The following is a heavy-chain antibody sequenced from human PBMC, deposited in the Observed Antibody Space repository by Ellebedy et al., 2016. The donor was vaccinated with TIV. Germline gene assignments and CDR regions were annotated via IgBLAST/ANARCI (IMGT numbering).Heavy chain of an antibody. J-gene: IGHJ4*02. CDR2: ISYDGRKK. Sequence: GGSLRLSCAASGFTISNSAMHWVRQAPGKGLEWVAAISYDGRKKYYADSVKGRFTISRDNSKHTRYLQMNSLRAEDTAAFYCGRDWSEGGLDYWGQGTLVTVSS. CDR3: GRDWSEGGLDY. D-gene: IGHD3-16*01. CDR1: GFTISNSA. V-gene: IGHV3-30*04.